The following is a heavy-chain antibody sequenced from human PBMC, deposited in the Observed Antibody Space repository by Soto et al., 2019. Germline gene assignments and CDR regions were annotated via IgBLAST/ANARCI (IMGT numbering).Heavy chain of an antibody. CDR1: GYSITAGGYY. CDR2: FYSSGSI. V-gene: IGHV4-31*03. J-gene: IGHJ4*02. CDR3: ARMYSSGSGWFHLDY. D-gene: IGHD6-19*01. Sequence: SETLSLTCFVSGYSITAGGYYWSWIRHHPGKGLEWIGSFYSSGSIIYNPSLRSRVSISGDTSSNQFSMSLTSVTAADTARYYCARMYSSGSGWFHLDYWGQGTLVTVSS.